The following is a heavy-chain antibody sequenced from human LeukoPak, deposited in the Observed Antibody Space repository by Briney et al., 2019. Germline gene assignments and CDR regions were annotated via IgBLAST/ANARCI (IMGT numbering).Heavy chain of an antibody. J-gene: IGHJ4*02. CDR1: GFTFSSYA. CDR3: AKPLDSSGDYYVVGSDY. D-gene: IGHD3-22*01. Sequence: GGSLRLSCAASGFTFSSYAMSWVRQAPGKGLEWVSAISGGGGRTYHADSVKGRFTISRDNSKNTLYLQMNSLRAEDTAVYYCAKPLDSSGDYYVVGSDYWGQGTLVTVSS. CDR2: ISGGGGRT. V-gene: IGHV3-23*01.